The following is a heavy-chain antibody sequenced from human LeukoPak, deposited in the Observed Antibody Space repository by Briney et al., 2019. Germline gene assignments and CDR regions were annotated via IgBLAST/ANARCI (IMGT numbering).Heavy chain of an antibody. V-gene: IGHV4-34*01. CDR1: GGSFSGYY. J-gene: IGHJ4*02. CDR2: INHSGST. Sequence: SETLSLTCAVYGGSFSGYYWSWIRQPPGKGLEWIGEINHSGSTNYNPSLKSRVTISVDTSKNQFSLKLRSVTAADTAVYYCARHFGTWGQGTLVTVSA. D-gene: IGHD3/OR15-3a*01. CDR3: ARHFGT.